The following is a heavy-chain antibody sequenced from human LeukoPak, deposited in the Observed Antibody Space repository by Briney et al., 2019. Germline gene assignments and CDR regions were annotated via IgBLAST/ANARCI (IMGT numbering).Heavy chain of an antibody. J-gene: IGHJ6*03. V-gene: IGHV3-48*03. CDR1: GFSFSTRE. Sequence: GGSLRLSCEASGFSFSTREMNWVRQAPGKGPEWVSYIISSGSTIYYSDSVQGRFTTSRDNAKNLLFLQMNSLRPEDTGVYYCARIDRDFYYMDVWGKGTTVTVSS. D-gene: IGHD3-22*01. CDR2: IISSGSTI. CDR3: ARIDRDFYYMDV.